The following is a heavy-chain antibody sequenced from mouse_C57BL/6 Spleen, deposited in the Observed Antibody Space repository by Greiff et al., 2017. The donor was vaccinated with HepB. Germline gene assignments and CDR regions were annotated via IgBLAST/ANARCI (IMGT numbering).Heavy chain of an antibody. CDR1: GYSITSGYY. V-gene: IGHV3-6*01. Sequence: EVKLVESGPGLVKPSQSLSLTCSVTGYSITSGYYWNWIRQFPGNKLEWMGYISYDGSNNYNPSLKNRISITRDTSKNQFFLKLNSVTTEDTATYYCARSGHYGNYYYAMDYWGQGTSVTVSS. D-gene: IGHD2-1*01. CDR3: ARSGHYGNYYYAMDY. J-gene: IGHJ4*01. CDR2: ISYDGSN.